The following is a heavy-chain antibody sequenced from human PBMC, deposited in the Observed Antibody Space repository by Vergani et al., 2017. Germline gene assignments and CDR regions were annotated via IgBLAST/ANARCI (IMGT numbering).Heavy chain of an antibody. CDR3: AKTRRYCSSTSCYTGWFDP. J-gene: IGHJ5*02. V-gene: IGHV3-23*01. CDR1: GFIFSTYA. Sequence: EVQLLESGGGLVQPGGSLRLSCTASGFIFSTYAMSWVRQAPGKGLEWVSGISASGAPTYYADSVKGRVTISRDNSKNTLYLQTNSLRAEDTAVYYCAKTRRYCSSTSCYTGWFDPWGQGTLVTVSS. CDR2: ISASGAPT. D-gene: IGHD2-2*02.